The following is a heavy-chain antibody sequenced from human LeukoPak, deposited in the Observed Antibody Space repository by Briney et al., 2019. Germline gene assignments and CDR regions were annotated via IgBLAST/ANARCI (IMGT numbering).Heavy chain of an antibody. CDR3: ARVPSPPYYDFWSGYYPVYFDY. Sequence: GGSLRLSCAASGNYWMHWVRQAPGKGLVWVSHINSDGSWTSYADSVKGRFTISKDNAKNTVYLQMNNLRAEDTAVYYCARVPSPPYYDFWSGYYPVYFDYWGQGTLVTVSS. D-gene: IGHD3-3*01. V-gene: IGHV3-74*01. CDR2: INSDGSWT. J-gene: IGHJ4*02. CDR1: GNYW.